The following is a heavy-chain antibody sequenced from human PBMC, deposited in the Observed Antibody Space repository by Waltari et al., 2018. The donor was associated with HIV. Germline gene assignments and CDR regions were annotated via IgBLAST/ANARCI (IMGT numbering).Heavy chain of an antibody. CDR1: GFTFSSYW. Sequence: EVQLVESGGGLVQPGGSLRLSCAASGFTFSSYWMHWVRQAPGKGLVWGSRINSDGSKINYADSVKGRFTISRDNAKNTLYLQMNSLRAEDTAVYYCARERRGLAFDIWGQGTMVTVSS. CDR3: ARERRGLAFDI. CDR2: INSDGSKI. J-gene: IGHJ3*02. V-gene: IGHV3-74*01.